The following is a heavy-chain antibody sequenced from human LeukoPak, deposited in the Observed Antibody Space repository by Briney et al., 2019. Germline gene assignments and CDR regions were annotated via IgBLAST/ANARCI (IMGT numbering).Heavy chain of an antibody. CDR2: ISSSDSTI. Sequence: GGSLRLSCAASGFTFSSYEMNWVRPAPGQGLEWVSYISSSDSTIYYADSVKGRFTISRDNAKNSLYLQMNSLRAEDTAVYYCARGLKDIVVVVAEPSFDYWGQGTLVTVSS. V-gene: IGHV3-48*03. J-gene: IGHJ4*02. D-gene: IGHD2-15*01. CDR3: ARGLKDIVVVVAEPSFDY. CDR1: GFTFSSYE.